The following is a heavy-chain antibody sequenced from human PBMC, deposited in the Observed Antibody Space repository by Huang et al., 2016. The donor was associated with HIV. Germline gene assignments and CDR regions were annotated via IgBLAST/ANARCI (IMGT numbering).Heavy chain of an antibody. V-gene: IGHV4-61*01. D-gene: IGHD3-10*01. CDR1: GDSVSSASYY. CDR3: VSHGSGTADY. CDR2: IYFSGGT. Sequence: QVQLQESGPGLVKPSETLSLSCTVSGDSVSSASYYWSWIRQPPGRGLEWIGYIYFSGGTKYNPSLKSRVTISIDTSKNQFSLRLSAVTAADTAVYYCVSHGSGTADYWGQGTLVTVSS. J-gene: IGHJ4*02.